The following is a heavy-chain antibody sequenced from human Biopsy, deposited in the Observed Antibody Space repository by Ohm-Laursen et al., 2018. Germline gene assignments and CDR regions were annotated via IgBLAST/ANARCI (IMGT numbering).Heavy chain of an antibody. J-gene: IGHJ5*02. V-gene: IGHV1-2*02. CDR2: INAKTCDT. D-gene: IGHD3-22*01. CDR1: GYTFTGYH. CDR3: TRGGYYYDSLAYYYWFDP. Sequence: SVKVSCKASGYTFTGYHVHWVRQAPGQGLEWMGWINAKTCDTNYAQKFQGRVTMTRDTTISTAYVDLSSLRSDDTAVYYCTRGGYYYDSLAYYYWFDPWGQGTLVTVSS.